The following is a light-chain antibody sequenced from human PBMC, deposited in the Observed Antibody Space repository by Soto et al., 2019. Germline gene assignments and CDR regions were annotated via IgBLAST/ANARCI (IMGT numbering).Light chain of an antibody. J-gene: IGKJ1*01. CDR1: QTISTW. Sequence: DILMTQSPSTLSASVGDRVTITCRASQTISTWVAWYQQKPGRAPKLLIYKAISLESGVPSRFSGSGSGTEFTLTISDLQPDDFATYYCQQYHNYPRTFGQGTKVDIK. V-gene: IGKV1-5*03. CDR2: KAI. CDR3: QQYHNYPRT.